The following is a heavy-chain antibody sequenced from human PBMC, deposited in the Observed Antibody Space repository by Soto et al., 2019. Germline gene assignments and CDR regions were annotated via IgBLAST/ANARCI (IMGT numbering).Heavy chain of an antibody. Sequence: QVQLVQSGAEVKKPGSSVKVSCKASGGTFSSSAISWVRQAPGQGLEWMGAIIPVFGTAHYAQKFQGRVTINADNPTSTAYMSLSRLISDDTAVYYCARERTERGKDVWGQGTKDTVSS. CDR2: IIPVFGTA. CDR1: GGTFSSSA. V-gene: IGHV1-69*06. CDR3: ARERTERGKDV. J-gene: IGHJ6*02.